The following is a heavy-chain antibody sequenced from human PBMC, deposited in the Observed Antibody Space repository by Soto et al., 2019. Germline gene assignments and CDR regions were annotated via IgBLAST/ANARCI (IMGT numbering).Heavy chain of an antibody. CDR1: GGSISSYY. D-gene: IGHD2-15*01. Sequence: SETLSLTCTVSGGSISSYYWSWIRQPPGKGLEWIGYIYYSGSTNYNPSLKSRVTISVDTSKNQFSLKLSSVTAADTAVYYCARVLRGGPHPNWFDPWRHGTLVTSPQ. CDR2: IYYSGST. J-gene: IGHJ5*02. V-gene: IGHV4-59*01. CDR3: ARVLRGGPHPNWFDP.